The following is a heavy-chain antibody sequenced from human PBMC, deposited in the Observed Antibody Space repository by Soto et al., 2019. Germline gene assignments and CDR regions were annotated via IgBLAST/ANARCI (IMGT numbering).Heavy chain of an antibody. J-gene: IGHJ4*02. CDR1: GYSISSGYY. Sequence: SETLSLTCAVSGYSISSGYYWGWIRQPPGKGLERIGSIYHSGSTYYNPSLKSRVTISVDTSKNQFSLKLSSVTAADTAVYYCARVGVARFGSSTYFDYWGQGTLVTVSS. CDR2: IYHSGST. D-gene: IGHD3-3*01. V-gene: IGHV4-38-2*01. CDR3: ARVGVARFGSSTYFDY.